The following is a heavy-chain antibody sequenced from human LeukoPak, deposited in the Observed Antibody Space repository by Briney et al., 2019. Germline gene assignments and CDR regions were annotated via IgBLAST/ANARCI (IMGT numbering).Heavy chain of an antibody. D-gene: IGHD3-10*01. CDR2: MNPNSGNT. V-gene: IGHV1-8*03. CDR1: GYTFTSYD. CDR3: ARGGITMVRGVNGNNWFDP. J-gene: IGHJ5*02. Sequence: ASVKVSCKASGYTFTSYDINWVRQATGQGLEWMGWMNPNSGNTGYAQKFQGRVTITRNTSISTAYMELSSLRSEDTAVCYCARGGITMVRGVNGNNWFDPWGQGTLVTVSS.